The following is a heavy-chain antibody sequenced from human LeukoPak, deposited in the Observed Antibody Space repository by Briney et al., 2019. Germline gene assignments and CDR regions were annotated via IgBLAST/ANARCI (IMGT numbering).Heavy chain of an antibody. V-gene: IGHV4-61*02. Sequence: PSETLSLTCTVSRGSISSGSYYWRWIRQPAGTGLEWIGRIYTSGSTNYNPSLESRVTISVDTSKNQFSLKLSSVTAADTAMYYCARASTVTTSGDYWGQGTLVTVSS. CDR3: ARASTVTTSGDY. J-gene: IGHJ4*02. D-gene: IGHD4-17*01. CDR1: RGSISSGSYY. CDR2: IYTSGST.